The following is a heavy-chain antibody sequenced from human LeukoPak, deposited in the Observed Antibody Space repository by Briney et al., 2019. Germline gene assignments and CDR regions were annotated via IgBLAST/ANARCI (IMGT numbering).Heavy chain of an antibody. CDR1: GESFSAYY. J-gene: IGHJ4*02. CDR2: INHSGST. CDR3: ARSSYYGSGSSPKYFDY. V-gene: IGHV4-34*01. Sequence: SETLSLTCAVYGESFSAYYWSWIRQPPGKGLEWIGEINHSGSTNYNPSLKSRVTISVDTSKNQFSLKLSSVTAADTAVFCCARSSYYGSGSSPKYFDYWGQGTLVTVSS. D-gene: IGHD3-10*01.